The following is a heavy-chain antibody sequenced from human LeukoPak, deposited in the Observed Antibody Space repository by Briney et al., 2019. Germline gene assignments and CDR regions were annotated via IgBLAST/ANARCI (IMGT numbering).Heavy chain of an antibody. CDR3: ANSLISSSQVDY. CDR2: ITNDGSST. CDR1: GLTFSSHW. J-gene: IGHJ4*02. V-gene: IGHV3-74*01. Sequence: GGSLRLSCAASGLTFSSHWMHWVRQAPGKGLVWVSRITNDGSSTTYADSVKGRFTISRDNAKNMLYLQVNSLRAEDTAVYYCANSLISSSQVDYWGQGTLVTVSS. D-gene: IGHD6-6*01.